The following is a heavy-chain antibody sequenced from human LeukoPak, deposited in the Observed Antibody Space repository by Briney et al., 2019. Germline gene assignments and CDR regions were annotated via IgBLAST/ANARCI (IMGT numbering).Heavy chain of an antibody. J-gene: IGHJ4*02. CDR2: TSSSDPGT. CDR1: GFPLSSYA. Sequence: GGSLRLSCAASGFPLSSYAMSWVRQGPGKGLEWVAATSSSDPGTYHADSVRGRFTISRDNSKNTLYLQMNSLRAEDTAVYYCAKRTYDSSGCWFTDWGQGTLVTVSS. V-gene: IGHV3-23*01. D-gene: IGHD3-22*01. CDR3: AKRTYDSSGCWFTD.